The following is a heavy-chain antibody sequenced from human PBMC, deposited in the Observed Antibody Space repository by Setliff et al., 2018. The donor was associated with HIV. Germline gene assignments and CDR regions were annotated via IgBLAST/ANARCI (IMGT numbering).Heavy chain of an antibody. Sequence: SETLSLTCTVSGGSISRYYWSWIRQPAGKGLEWIGRIYPSGNINYNPSLKSRLTMSIDTSKNQFSLELSSATAADTAVYYCATLDHSGGNFLAYWGQGSLVTV. J-gene: IGHJ4*02. CDR1: GGSISRYY. CDR3: ATLDHSGGNFLAY. D-gene: IGHD2-21*02. V-gene: IGHV4-4*07. CDR2: IYPSGNI.